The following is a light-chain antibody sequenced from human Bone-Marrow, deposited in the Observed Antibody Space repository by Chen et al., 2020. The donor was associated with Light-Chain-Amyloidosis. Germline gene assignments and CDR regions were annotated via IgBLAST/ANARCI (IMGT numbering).Light chain of an antibody. CDR2: SAS. CDR1: QDIGDW. CDR3: QQYNTYTFT. V-gene: IGKV1-5*03. J-gene: IGKJ2*01. Sequence: DIRMTQSPSTLSASVGDRVIITCRASQDIGDWLAWFQHKPGRAPNLLIDSASNLKSGVPSRFTGSGSATEFTLTINDLQPDDFATYFCQQYNTYTFTFGHGTKL.